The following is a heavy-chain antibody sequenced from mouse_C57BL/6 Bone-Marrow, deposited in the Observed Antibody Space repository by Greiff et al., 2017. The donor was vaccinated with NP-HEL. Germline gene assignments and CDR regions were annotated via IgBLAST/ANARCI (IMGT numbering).Heavy chain of an antibody. D-gene: IGHD3-2*01. CDR1: GFSLTSYG. V-gene: IGHV2-6*03. CDR2: IWSDGST. CDR3: FRQGFAY. J-gene: IGHJ3*01. Sequence: VQRVESGPGLVAPSQSLSITCTVSGFSLTSYGVNWVRQPPGKGLEWLVVIWSDGSTTYNSDPKSRKSISKDTSKSQVFLTMNSLQSDDTAMYYCFRQGFAYWCQGTLVTVSA.